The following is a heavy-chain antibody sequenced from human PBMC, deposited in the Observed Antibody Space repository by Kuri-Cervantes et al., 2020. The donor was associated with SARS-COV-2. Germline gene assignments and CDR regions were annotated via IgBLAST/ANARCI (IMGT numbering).Heavy chain of an antibody. CDR1: GFTFSSYA. CDR2: ISGSGGST. CDR3: AKDAGYSSSWYVGGSIWFDP. Sequence: GGSLRLSCAASGFTFSSYAMSWVRQAPGKGLEWVSDISGSGGSTYYADSVKGRFTISRDNSKNTLYLQMNSLRAEDTAVYYCAKDAGYSSSWYVGGSIWFDPWGQGTLVTVSS. V-gene: IGHV3-23*01. J-gene: IGHJ5*02. D-gene: IGHD6-13*01.